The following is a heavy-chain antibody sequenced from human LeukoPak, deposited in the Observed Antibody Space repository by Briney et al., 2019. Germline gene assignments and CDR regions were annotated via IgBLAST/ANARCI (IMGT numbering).Heavy chain of an antibody. V-gene: IGHV1-69*05. Sequence: SVKVSCKTSGGTFNNSAIIWVRQAPGQGLEWLGGVMPLFGTAGYAQKFQGRVTITKDESTRTVYLELTSLTSDDTAVYYCARDVHGDYGSGWFDPWGQGTLVSVSS. CDR2: VMPLFGTA. D-gene: IGHD4-17*01. CDR3: ARDVHGDYGSGWFDP. J-gene: IGHJ5*02. CDR1: GGTFNNSA.